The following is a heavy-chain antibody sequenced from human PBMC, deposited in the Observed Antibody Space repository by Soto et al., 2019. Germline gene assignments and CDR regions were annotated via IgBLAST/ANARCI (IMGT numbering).Heavy chain of an antibody. CDR2: IIPIYDTS. V-gene: IGHV1-69*06. Sequence: QPQLVQSGAELKKPGSSVKVSCKASGGTFSSNAISWERQAPGQGLEWLGGIIPIYDTSNYAEKFQGRVTISADRSTSTAYMELRSLRSEDTAVYYCARGAVMSVIPPRYTTDVWGQGTTVTVSS. CDR3: ARGAVMSVIPPRYTTDV. D-gene: IGHD2-8*02. CDR1: GGTFSSNA. J-gene: IGHJ6*02.